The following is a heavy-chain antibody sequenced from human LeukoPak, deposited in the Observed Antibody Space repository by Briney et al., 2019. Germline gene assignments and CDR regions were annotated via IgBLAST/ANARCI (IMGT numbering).Heavy chain of an antibody. CDR3: ARATLTGYSSSFDY. CDR2: IGSSSSTI. CDR1: GFTFSSYS. V-gene: IGHV3-48*01. D-gene: IGHD6-13*01. Sequence: PGGSLRLSCAASGFTFSSYSMNWVRQAPGKGLEWVSYIGSSSSTIYYADSVKGRFTISRDNAKNSLYLQMNSLRAEDTAVYYCARATLTGYSSSFDYWGQGTLVPVSS. J-gene: IGHJ4*02.